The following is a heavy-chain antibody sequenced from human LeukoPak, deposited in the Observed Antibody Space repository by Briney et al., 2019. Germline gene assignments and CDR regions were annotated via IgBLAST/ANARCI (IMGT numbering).Heavy chain of an antibody. CDR3: AKAPGTTATTFPDY. Sequence: PGGSLRLSCAASGFTFSSYVMSWVRQAPGKGLEWVSAISGSGGSTFYADSVKGRFTISRDNSKNTLYLQMNSLRVEDTALYYCAKAPGTTATTFPDYWGQGTLVTVSS. V-gene: IGHV3-23*01. J-gene: IGHJ4*02. CDR1: GFTFSSYV. CDR2: ISGSGGST. D-gene: IGHD4-17*01.